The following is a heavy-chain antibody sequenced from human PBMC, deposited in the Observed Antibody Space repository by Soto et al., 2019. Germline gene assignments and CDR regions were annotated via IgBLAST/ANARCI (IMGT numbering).Heavy chain of an antibody. CDR1: GFTFSGSA. D-gene: IGHD3-9*01. Sequence: GGSLRLSCAASGFTFSGSAMHWVRQASGKGLEWVGRIRSKANSYATAYAASVEGRFTISRDDSKNTAYLQMNSLKTEDTAVYYCTRTTASVYYDILTGYYPWFDPWGQGTLVTVSS. CDR2: IRSKANSYAT. CDR3: TRTTASVYYDILTGYYPWFDP. J-gene: IGHJ5*02. V-gene: IGHV3-73*01.